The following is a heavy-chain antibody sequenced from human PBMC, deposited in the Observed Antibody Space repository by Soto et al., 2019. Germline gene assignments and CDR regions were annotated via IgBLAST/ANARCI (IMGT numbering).Heavy chain of an antibody. J-gene: IGHJ3*02. D-gene: IGHD1-26*01. V-gene: IGHV4-39*01. CDR1: GGSISSSSYY. CDR2: IYYSGST. CDR3: ARRLGGGVDGAFAI. Sequence: QLQLQESGPGLVKPSETLSLTCTVSGGSISSSSYYWGWIRQPPGKGLEWIGSIYYSGSTYYNPSLKVGTPXXLXTXXAQFSLQLGSVTAADTAVYYCARRLGGGVDGAFAIWGHGTMVTVSS.